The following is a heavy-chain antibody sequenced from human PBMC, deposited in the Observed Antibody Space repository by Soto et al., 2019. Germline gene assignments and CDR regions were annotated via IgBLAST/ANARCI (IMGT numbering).Heavy chain of an antibody. Sequence: EVQLVESGGGLVQPGGSLRLSCAASGFTVSSNYMSWVRQAPGKGLEWVSVIYSGGSTYYADSLKGRFTLSRHNSKNTLYLQMNSLRAEDTAVYYCAREVGHGWFDPWGQGTLVTVSS. CDR3: AREVGHGWFDP. J-gene: IGHJ5*02. CDR2: IYSGGST. CDR1: GFTVSSNY. V-gene: IGHV3-53*04.